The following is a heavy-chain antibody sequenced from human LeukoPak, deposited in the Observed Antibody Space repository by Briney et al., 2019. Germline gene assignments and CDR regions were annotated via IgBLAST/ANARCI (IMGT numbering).Heavy chain of an antibody. CDR3: ARDRDGDYPSNYFDY. V-gene: IGHV1-2*02. D-gene: IGHD4-17*01. J-gene: IGHJ4*02. CDR2: INPNSGGT. Sequence: GASVTVSCTASGYTFTDYYMHWVRQAPGQGLEWMGWINPNSGGTNYAQKFQGRVTMTRDTSISTAYMELSRLRSDDTAVYYCARDRDGDYPSNYFDYWGQGTLVTVSS. CDR1: GYTFTDYY.